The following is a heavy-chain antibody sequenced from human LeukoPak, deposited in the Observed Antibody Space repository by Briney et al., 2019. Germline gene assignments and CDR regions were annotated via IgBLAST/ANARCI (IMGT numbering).Heavy chain of an antibody. CDR2: IIPIFGTA. J-gene: IGHJ6*02. D-gene: IGHD3-10*01. CDR1: GGTFSSYA. Sequence: SVTVSCKASGGTFSSYAISWVRQAPGQGLEWMGGIIPIFGTANYAQKFQGRVTMTEDTSTDTAYMELSSLRSEDTAVYYCATVARYGSGSSYGMDVWGQGTTVTVSS. V-gene: IGHV1-69*06. CDR3: ATVARYGSGSSYGMDV.